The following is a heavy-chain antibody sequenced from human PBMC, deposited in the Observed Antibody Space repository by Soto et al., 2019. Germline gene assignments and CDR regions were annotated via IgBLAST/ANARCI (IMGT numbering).Heavy chain of an antibody. CDR1: RFTFSRFE. V-gene: IGHV3-48*03. CDR2: ISSSGSTA. D-gene: IGHD3-10*01. CDR3: TRAAWFPYLSFY. Sequence: GGFLRLSCAASRFTFSRFELHWVRQAPGKGLEWISYISSSGSTAYYASSVEGRFTISRDNANNSVYLQMDSLRAEDTALYYCTRAAWFPYLSFYWGQGALVTVSS. J-gene: IGHJ4*02.